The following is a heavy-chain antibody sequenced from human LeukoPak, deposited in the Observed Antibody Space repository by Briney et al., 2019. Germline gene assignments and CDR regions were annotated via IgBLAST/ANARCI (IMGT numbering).Heavy chain of an antibody. V-gene: IGHV3-48*01. Sequence: PGGSLRLSCAASGFTFSSYSMNWVRQAPGKGLEWVSYISSSSSTIYYADSVKGRFTISRDNAKNTLYLQMNSLRAEDTAVYYCARIRIVVALRDAFDIWGQGTMVTVSS. CDR1: GFTFSSYS. CDR2: ISSSSSTI. D-gene: IGHD2/OR15-2a*01. CDR3: ARIRIVVALRDAFDI. J-gene: IGHJ3*02.